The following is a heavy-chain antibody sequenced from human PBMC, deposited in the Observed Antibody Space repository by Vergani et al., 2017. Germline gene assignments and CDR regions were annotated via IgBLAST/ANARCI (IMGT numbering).Heavy chain of an antibody. CDR3: ARNPYCGGDCYSDAFAI. CDR1: GGSISSYY. V-gene: IGHV4-59*01. D-gene: IGHD2-21*02. CDR2: IYYSGST. J-gene: IGHJ3*02. Sequence: QVQLQESGPGLVKPSETLSLTCTVSGGSISSYYWSWIRQPPGKGLEWIGYIYYSGSTNYNPSLKSRVTISVDTSKNQFSLKLSSVTAADTAVDYCARNPYCGGDCYSDAFAIWGQGSMVTVSS.